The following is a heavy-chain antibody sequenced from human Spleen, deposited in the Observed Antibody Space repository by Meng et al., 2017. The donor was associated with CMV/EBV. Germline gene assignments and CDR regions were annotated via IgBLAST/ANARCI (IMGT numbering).Heavy chain of an antibody. Sequence: SCAASGFFFSDYYVSWVRQAPGKGLEWLSYIGSTGSTIFYADSVKGRFTISRDNANNSAYLHMTSLKVEDTAMYYCATESRRGHTLYWGQGALVTVSS. CDR3: ATESRRGHTLY. CDR1: GFFFSDYY. D-gene: IGHD2-15*01. J-gene: IGHJ4*02. CDR2: IGSTGSTI. V-gene: IGHV3-11*04.